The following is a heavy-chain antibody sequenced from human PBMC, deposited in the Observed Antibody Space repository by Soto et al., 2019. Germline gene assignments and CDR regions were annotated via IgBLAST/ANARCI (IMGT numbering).Heavy chain of an antibody. CDR3: ARGGGVYYDSSGYHPLDY. J-gene: IGHJ4*02. CDR2: ISAYNGNT. D-gene: IGHD3-22*01. V-gene: IGHV1-18*04. CDR1: GYTFTSHG. Sequence: GSVKVSCKASGYTFTSHGISWVRQAPGQGLEWMGWISAYNGNTNYAQKLQGRVTMTTDTSTSTAYMELRSLRSDDTAVYYCARGGGVYYDSSGYHPLDYWGQGTLVTVSS.